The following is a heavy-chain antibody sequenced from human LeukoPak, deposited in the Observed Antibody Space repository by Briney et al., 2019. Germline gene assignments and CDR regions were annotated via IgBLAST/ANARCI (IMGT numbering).Heavy chain of an antibody. V-gene: IGHV4-59*01. Sequence: SETLSLTCTVSGGSISSYYWSWIRQPPGKGLEWIGYIYYSGSTNYNPSLKSRVTISVDTSKNQFSLKLSSVTAADTAVYYCARRDDYVWGFDPWGQGTLVTVSS. J-gene: IGHJ5*02. CDR2: IYYSGST. CDR3: ARRDDYVWGFDP. D-gene: IGHD3-16*01. CDR1: GGSISSYY.